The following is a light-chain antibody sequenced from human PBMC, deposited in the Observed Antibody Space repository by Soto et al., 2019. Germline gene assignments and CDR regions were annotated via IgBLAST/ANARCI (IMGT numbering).Light chain of an antibody. Sequence: QSVLTQPASVSGSPGQSITISCTGTSSDVGGYNYVSWYQQHPGKAPKLMIYEVSNRPSGVSNRFSGSKSGNTASLTISGLQAEDEADYYCSSFTGFSTVFGSGTKVTVL. V-gene: IGLV2-14*01. J-gene: IGLJ1*01. CDR2: EVS. CDR1: SSDVGGYNY. CDR3: SSFTGFSTV.